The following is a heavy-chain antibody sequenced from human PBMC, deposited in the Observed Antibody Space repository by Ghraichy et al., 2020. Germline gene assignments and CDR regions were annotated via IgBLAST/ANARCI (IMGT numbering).Heavy chain of an antibody. CDR3: AREGSSGLDY. CDR1: GGSISSGGYS. Sequence: SETLSLTCAVSGGSISSGGYSWSWIRQPPGKGLEWIGYIYHSGSTYYNPSLKSRVTISVDRSKNQFSLKLSSVTAADTAVYYCAREGSSGLDYWGQGTLVTVSS. D-gene: IGHD3-22*01. CDR2: IYHSGST. V-gene: IGHV4-30-2*01. J-gene: IGHJ4*02.